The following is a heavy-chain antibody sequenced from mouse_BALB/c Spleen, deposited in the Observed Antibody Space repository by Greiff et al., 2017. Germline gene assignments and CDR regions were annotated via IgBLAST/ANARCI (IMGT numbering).Heavy chain of an antibody. CDR3: GRKGPGYGYNYFDY. J-gene: IGHJ2*01. V-gene: IGHV1-37*01. Sequence: VHVKQSGPELVKPGASVKISCKASGYSFTGYFMNWVKQSHGKSLEWIGRINPYNGDTFYNQKFKGKATLTVDKSSSTAHMELLSLTSEDSAVYYCGRKGPGYGYNYFDYWGQGTTLTVSS. CDR1: GYSFTGYF. D-gene: IGHD1-2*01. CDR2: INPYNGDT.